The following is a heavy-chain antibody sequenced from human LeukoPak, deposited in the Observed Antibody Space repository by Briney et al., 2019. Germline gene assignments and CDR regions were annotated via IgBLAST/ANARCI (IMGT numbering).Heavy chain of an antibody. V-gene: IGHV3-23*01. CDR2: ISGNGGGT. J-gene: IGHJ4*02. Sequence: GGSLRLSCAASGFTFSSYAMSWARQAPGKGLEWVSGISGNGGGTYYADSVKGRFTISRDNAKNSLYLQMDSLRAEDTAVYYCARADCSGGSCYSLFDYWGQGTLVTVSS. CDR1: GFTFSSYA. CDR3: ARADCSGGSCYSLFDY. D-gene: IGHD2-15*01.